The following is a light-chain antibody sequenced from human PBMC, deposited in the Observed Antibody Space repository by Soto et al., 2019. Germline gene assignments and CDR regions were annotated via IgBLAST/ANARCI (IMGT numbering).Light chain of an antibody. V-gene: IGLV1-47*01. CDR3: AAWDASLSGVV. CDR2: GNN. J-gene: IGLJ2*01. Sequence: QSVLAQPPSASGTPGQRVTISCSGSSSNIGSNYVNWYQQLPGAAPKLLIYGNNQRPSGVPDRFSGSRSGPSASLAISGLRSDDEADYYCAAWDASLSGVVFGGGTKLTVL. CDR1: SSNIGSNY.